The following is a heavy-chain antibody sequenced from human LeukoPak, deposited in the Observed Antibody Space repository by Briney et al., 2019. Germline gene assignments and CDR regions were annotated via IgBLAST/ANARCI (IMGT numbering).Heavy chain of an antibody. J-gene: IGHJ1*01. Sequence: PSETLSLTCTVSGGSISSYYWDWIRQPPGKGLEWIGTIYYSGRTYNSPSLKSRVTMSVDPSNNQFSLNLRSVTAADTAVYYCARRRYYNGSGYLEWGQGTLLSVSS. D-gene: IGHD3-22*01. V-gene: IGHV4-39*01. CDR1: GGSISSYY. CDR3: ARRRYYNGSGYLE. CDR2: IYYSGRT.